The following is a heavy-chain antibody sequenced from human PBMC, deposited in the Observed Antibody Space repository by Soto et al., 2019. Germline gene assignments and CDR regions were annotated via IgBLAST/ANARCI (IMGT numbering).Heavy chain of an antibody. J-gene: IGHJ4*02. V-gene: IGHV4-31*03. CDR2: IYYSGST. CDR3: ARIFGVVMSFDY. D-gene: IGHD3-3*01. CDR1: GGSISSGGYY. Sequence: SETLSLTCTVSGGSISSGGYYWSWIRQHPGKGLEWIGYIYYSGSTYYNPSLKSRVTISVDTSKNQFSLKLSSVTAADTAVYYCARIFGVVMSFDYWGQGTLVTVSS.